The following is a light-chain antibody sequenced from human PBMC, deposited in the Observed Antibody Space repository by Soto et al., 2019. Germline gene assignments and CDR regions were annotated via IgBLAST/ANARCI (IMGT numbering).Light chain of an antibody. CDR2: SDD. J-gene: IGLJ3*02. Sequence: QSVVTQPLSASGTPGQRVTISCSGSSSNIGGNTVSWYRQLPGAAPKMLIYSDDQRPPGVPDRFSGSKSGTSASRAISGLQSEDEAEYSCAVWDDSLSGLVFGGGTKVTVL. CDR1: SSNIGGNT. CDR3: AVWDDSLSGLV. V-gene: IGLV1-44*01.